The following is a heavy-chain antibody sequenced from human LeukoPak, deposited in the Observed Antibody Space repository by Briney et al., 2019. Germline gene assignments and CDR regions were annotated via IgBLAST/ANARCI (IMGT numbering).Heavy chain of an antibody. CDR3: ATGKHYYDSSGYYFYYFDY. Sequence: GGSLRLSCAASGFTFSSYAMSWVRQAPGKGLEWVSAISGGGGSIYYADSVKGRFTISRDKSKNTLYLQMNSLRADDTAVYYCATGKHYYDSSGYYFYYFDYWGQGTLVAVSS. V-gene: IGHV3-23*01. D-gene: IGHD3-22*01. J-gene: IGHJ4*02. CDR1: GFTFSSYA. CDR2: ISGGGGSI.